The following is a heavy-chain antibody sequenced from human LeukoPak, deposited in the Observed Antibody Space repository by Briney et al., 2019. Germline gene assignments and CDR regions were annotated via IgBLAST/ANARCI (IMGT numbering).Heavy chain of an antibody. CDR3: ARGGYYGSGRYFFDS. D-gene: IGHD3-3*01. Sequence: GGSLRLSCAASGFTFSSYWMHWVRQAPGKGLGWVSRIKSDGSNTNYADSVKDRFTISRDNAKNTLHLQMNSLRAEDTAVYYCARGGYYGSGRYFFDSWGQGTLVTVSS. CDR2: IKSDGSNT. CDR1: GFTFSSYW. J-gene: IGHJ4*02. V-gene: IGHV3-74*01.